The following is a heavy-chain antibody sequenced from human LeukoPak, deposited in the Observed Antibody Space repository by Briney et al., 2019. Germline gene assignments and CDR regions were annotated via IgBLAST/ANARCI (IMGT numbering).Heavy chain of an antibody. D-gene: IGHD6-19*01. CDR1: GFTFSSYA. CDR2: ISGSGGST. J-gene: IGHJ5*02. V-gene: IGHV3-23*01. Sequence: GGSLRLFCAASGFTFSSYAMSWVRQAPGKGLEGVSAISGSGGSTYYADSVKGRFTISRENSKNTLYLQMHSLRAEDTAVYYCAKNVAVAGTSNWFDPWGQGTLVTVSS. CDR3: AKNVAVAGTSNWFDP.